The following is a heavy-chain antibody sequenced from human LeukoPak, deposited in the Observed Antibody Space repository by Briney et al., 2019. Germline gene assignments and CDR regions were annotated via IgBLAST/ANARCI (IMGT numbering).Heavy chain of an antibody. J-gene: IGHJ5*02. Sequence: PGGSLRLSCAASGFTFDDYAMHWVRQAPGKGLEWVSGVSWNSGSIGYADSVKGRFTISRDNAKNSLYLQMNSLRAEDTALYYCAKDRSPYYYDSSGYYSPWGQGTLVTVSS. CDR1: GFTFDDYA. D-gene: IGHD3-22*01. CDR3: AKDRSPYYYDSSGYYSP. CDR2: VSWNSGSI. V-gene: IGHV3-9*01.